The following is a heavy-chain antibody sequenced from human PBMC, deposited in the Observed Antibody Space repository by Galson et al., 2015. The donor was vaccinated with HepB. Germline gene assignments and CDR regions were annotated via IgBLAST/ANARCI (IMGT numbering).Heavy chain of an antibody. CDR3: AADPYSPDGDYSDYYYGMDV. J-gene: IGHJ6*02. CDR1: GFTFTSSA. D-gene: IGHD4-17*01. V-gene: IGHV1-58*02. Sequence: SVKVSCKASGFTFTSSAMQWVRQARGQRLEWIGWIVVGSGNTNYAQKFQERVTITRDMSTSTAYMELSSLRSEDTAVYYCAADPYSPDGDYSDYYYGMDVWGQGTTVTVSS. CDR2: IVVGSGNT.